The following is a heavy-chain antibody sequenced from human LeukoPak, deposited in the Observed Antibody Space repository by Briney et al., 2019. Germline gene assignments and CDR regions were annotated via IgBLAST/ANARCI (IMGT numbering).Heavy chain of an antibody. Sequence: ASVKVSCKASGGSFSSYTINWVRQAPGQGLEWMGRIIPILNITNYAQKFQGRVTITADKSTSTAYMDLNSLGSEDTALYYCARAQVDSDAFDIWGQGTMVTVSS. J-gene: IGHJ3*02. CDR2: IIPILNIT. CDR3: ARAQVDSDAFDI. D-gene: IGHD5-12*01. V-gene: IGHV1-69*02. CDR1: GGSFSSYT.